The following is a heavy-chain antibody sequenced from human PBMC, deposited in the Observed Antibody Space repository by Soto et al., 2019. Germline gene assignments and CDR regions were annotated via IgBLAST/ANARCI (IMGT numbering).Heavy chain of an antibody. CDR3: ARDRGVTTVDGMDV. J-gene: IGHJ6*02. CDR2: IWYDGSNK. D-gene: IGHD4-4*01. CDR1: GFTFSSYG. Sequence: QVQLVESGGGVVQPGRSLRLSCAASGFTFSSYGMHWVRQAPGKGLEWVAVIWYDGSNKYYADSVKGRFTISRDNSKNTLYRQMNSLRAEDTAVYYCARDRGVTTVDGMDVWGQGTTVTVSS. V-gene: IGHV3-33*01.